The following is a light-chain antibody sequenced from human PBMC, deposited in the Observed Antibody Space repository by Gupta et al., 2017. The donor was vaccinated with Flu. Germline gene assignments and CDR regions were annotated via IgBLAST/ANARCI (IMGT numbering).Light chain of an antibody. CDR1: SSNIGAGYD. J-gene: IGLJ3*02. CDR3: QSYDSSLSDWV. Sequence: QSVLTQPPSVSGAPGQRVTISCTGSSSNIGAGYDVHWYQQLPGTAPKLLIYSNSNRPSGVPDRFSASKSGTSASLAITGLQAEDEADYYCQSYDSSLSDWVFGGGTKLTVL. V-gene: IGLV1-40*01. CDR2: SNS.